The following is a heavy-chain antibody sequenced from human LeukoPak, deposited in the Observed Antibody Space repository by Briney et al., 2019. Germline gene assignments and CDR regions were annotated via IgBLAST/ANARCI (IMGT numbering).Heavy chain of an antibody. CDR3: ARRGRYCSSTSCYRQNHNWFDP. CDR1: GGSFSGYY. CDR2: INHSGST. J-gene: IGHJ5*02. V-gene: IGHV4-34*01. Sequence: SETLSLTCAVYGGSFSGYYWSWIRQPPGKGLEWIGEINHSGSTNYNPSLKSRVTISVDTSKNQFSLKLSSVTAADTAVYYCARRGRYCSSTSCYRQNHNWFDPWGQGTLVPVSS. D-gene: IGHD2-2*01.